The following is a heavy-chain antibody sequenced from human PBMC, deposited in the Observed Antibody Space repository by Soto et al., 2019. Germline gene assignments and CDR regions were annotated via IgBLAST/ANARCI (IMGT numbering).Heavy chain of an antibody. J-gene: IGHJ5*02. D-gene: IGHD4-17*01. CDR1: GGSISSSSYY. V-gene: IGHV4-39*01. Sequence: SETLSLTCTVSGGSISSSSYYWGWIRQPPGKGLEWIGSIYYSGSTYYNPSLKSRVTISVDTSKNQFSLKLSSVTAADTAVYYCASVTTVTTSLTIWFDPWGQGTLVTVSS. CDR3: ASVTTVTTSLTIWFDP. CDR2: IYYSGST.